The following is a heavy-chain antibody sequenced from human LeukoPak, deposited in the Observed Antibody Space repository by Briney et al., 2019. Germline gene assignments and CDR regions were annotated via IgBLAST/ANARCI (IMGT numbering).Heavy chain of an antibody. CDR3: AKRYGGNSGAFDI. Sequence: PGGSLRLSCAASGFTFSTYAMSWVRQAPGKGLEWVSAISGSGGSTYYADSVKGRFTISRDNSKNTLYLQMNSLRAEDTAVYYCAKRYGGNSGAFDIWGQGTMVTVSS. CDR2: ISGSGGST. CDR1: GFTFSTYA. D-gene: IGHD4-23*01. V-gene: IGHV3-23*01. J-gene: IGHJ3*02.